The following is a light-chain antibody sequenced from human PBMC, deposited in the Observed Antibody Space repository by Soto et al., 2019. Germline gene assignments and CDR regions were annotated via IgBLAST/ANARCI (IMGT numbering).Light chain of an antibody. Sequence: QSALTQPASVSGSPGQSITISCTGTSSDIGAYNFVSWYQQHPGKAPKLMLYDVNIRPSGVSNRFSGSKSGNTASLTISGLHAEDEADYYRNSWTNSTNIIFGGGTKLTV. CDR3: NSWTNSTNII. J-gene: IGLJ2*01. CDR1: SSDIGAYNF. CDR2: DVN. V-gene: IGLV2-14*03.